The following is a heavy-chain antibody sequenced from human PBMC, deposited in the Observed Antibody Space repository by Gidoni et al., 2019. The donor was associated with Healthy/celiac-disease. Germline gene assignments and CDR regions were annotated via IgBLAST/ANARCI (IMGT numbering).Heavy chain of an antibody. CDR2: IYYSGST. V-gene: IGHV4-39*01. CDR3: ARRVRGLYYFDY. D-gene: IGHD3-22*01. CDR1: GCSISSSSYY. Sequence: HLQLQASGPGLVKPSEPLSLTCTVSGCSISSSSYYWGWLRQPPGKGLEWIGSIYYSGSTYYNPSLKSRVTISVDTSKNQFSLKLSSVTAADTAVYYCARRVRGLYYFDYWGQGTLVTVSS. J-gene: IGHJ4*02.